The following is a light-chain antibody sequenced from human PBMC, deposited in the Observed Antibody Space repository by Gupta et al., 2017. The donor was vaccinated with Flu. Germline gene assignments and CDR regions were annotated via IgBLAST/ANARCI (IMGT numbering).Light chain of an antibody. V-gene: IGKV1-33*01. CDR2: DAA. J-gene: IGKJ3*01. CDR1: QDISNY. CDR3: QHYDTLPRFT. Sequence: DIPMSQSPSSLSAPVGDRVTITCQASQDISNYLKWYQQKAGKAPTLLIYDAAKLETGVPSRCSGSGSGTDYTFTISSLQPEDIATYYCQHYDTLPRFTFGPGTKVEI.